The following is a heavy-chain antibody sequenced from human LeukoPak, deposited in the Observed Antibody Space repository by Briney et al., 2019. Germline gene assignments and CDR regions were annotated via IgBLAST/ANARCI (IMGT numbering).Heavy chain of an antibody. Sequence: ASVKVSCKASGYTFTSYGISWVRQAPGQGLEWMGIINPSGGSTSYAQKFQGRVTMTRDMSTSTVYMELSSLRSEDTAVYYCARDGGYYDRAFDIWGQGTMVTVSS. J-gene: IGHJ3*02. CDR1: GYTFTSYG. CDR2: INPSGGST. V-gene: IGHV1-46*01. CDR3: ARDGGYYDRAFDI. D-gene: IGHD1-26*01.